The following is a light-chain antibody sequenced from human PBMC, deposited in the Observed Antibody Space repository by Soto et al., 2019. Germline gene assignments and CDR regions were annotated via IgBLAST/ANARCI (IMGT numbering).Light chain of an antibody. CDR1: QNIAIY. V-gene: IGKV3-11*01. CDR3: QQRADWPWT. Sequence: IVLTQSPATLSFSPGERATLSCRASQNIAIYLAWYQQKSGQSPRLLIYDTFNRAPGIPDRFSGSGSGTDFTLTIRSLEPEDFAVYYCQQRADWPWTFGKGTTVEIK. J-gene: IGKJ1*01. CDR2: DTF.